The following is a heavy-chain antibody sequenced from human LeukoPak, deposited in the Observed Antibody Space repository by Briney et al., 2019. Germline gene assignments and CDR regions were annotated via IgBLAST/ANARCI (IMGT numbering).Heavy chain of an antibody. D-gene: IGHD3-22*01. CDR1: GGSISSYY. V-gene: IGHV4-39*01. CDR2: IYYSGST. J-gene: IGHJ3*02. Sequence: SETLSLTCTVSGGSISSYYWGWIRQPPGKGLEWIGSIYYSGSTYYNPSLKSRVTISVDTSKNQFSLKLSSVTAADTAVYYCARQSYYYDSSGYYVAFDIWGQGTMVTVSS. CDR3: ARQSYYYDSSGYYVAFDI.